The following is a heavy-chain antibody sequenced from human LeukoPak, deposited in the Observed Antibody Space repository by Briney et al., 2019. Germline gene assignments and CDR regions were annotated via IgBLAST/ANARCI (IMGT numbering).Heavy chain of an antibody. V-gene: IGHV3-21*01. CDR3: ARSGTIGIDY. Sequence: GGSLRLSCAASGFTFSSHSMKWVRQAPGKGLEWVSYISSSSTYIYYADSVKGRFTISRDNAKNSLYLQMNSLRVEDTAVYYCARSGTIGIDYWGQGTLVTVSS. CDR2: ISSSSTYI. CDR1: GFTFSSHS. J-gene: IGHJ4*02. D-gene: IGHD1-1*01.